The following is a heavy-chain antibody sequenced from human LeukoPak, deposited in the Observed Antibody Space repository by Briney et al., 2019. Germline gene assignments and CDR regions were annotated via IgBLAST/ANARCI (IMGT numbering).Heavy chain of an antibody. D-gene: IGHD3-22*01. CDR3: AREGTYYDSSGYFVS. Sequence: GGSLRLSCAASGFTFSSFAMTWVRQAPGKGPEWVSVISGSGGRTYYADSVKGRFTLSRDNSNNTLYLEMSSLRAEDTAVYYCAREGTYYDSSGYFVSWGQGTLVTVSS. J-gene: IGHJ4*02. V-gene: IGHV3-23*01. CDR1: GFTFSSFA. CDR2: ISGSGGRT.